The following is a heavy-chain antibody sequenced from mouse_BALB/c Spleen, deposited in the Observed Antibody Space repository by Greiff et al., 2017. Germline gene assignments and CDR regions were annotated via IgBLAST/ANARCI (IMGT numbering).Heavy chain of an antibody. D-gene: IGHD1-1*01. V-gene: IGHV8-12*01. CDR2: IYWDDDK. J-gene: IGHJ4*01. Sequence: QVTLKESGPGILQPSQTLSLTCSFSGFSLSTSGMGVSWIRQPSGKGLEWLAHIYWDDDKRYNPSLKSRLTISKDTSSNQVFLKITSVDTADTATYYCARRDYGSSNAMDYWGQGTSVTVSS. CDR1: GFSLSTSGMG. CDR3: ARRDYGSSNAMDY.